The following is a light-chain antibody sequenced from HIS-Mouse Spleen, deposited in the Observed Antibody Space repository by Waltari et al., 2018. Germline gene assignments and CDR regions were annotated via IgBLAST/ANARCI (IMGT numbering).Light chain of an antibody. CDR1: QSVSSN. CDR2: VAS. CDR3: QQYNNWPPGWT. Sequence: EIVMTQSPATLSVSPGERATLSCRARQSVSSNLAWYQQKPGQAPRLLIYVASTRSTGIPARFSGSGSGTEFTLTISSMQSEDFAVYYCQQYNNWPPGWTFGQGTKVEIK. J-gene: IGKJ1*01. V-gene: IGKV3-15*01.